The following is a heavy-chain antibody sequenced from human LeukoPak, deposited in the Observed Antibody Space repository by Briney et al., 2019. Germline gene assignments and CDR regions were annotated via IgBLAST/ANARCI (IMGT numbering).Heavy chain of an antibody. CDR3: AKDPGSCDSSGRGDY. CDR2: INSDGSSA. J-gene: IGHJ4*02. Sequence: GGSLRLSCAASGFTFSSYWMHWVRQAPGKGLVWVSRINSDGSSASYADSVKGRFTISRDNAKNTLYLQMNSLRAEDTAVYYCAKDPGSCDSSGRGDYWGQGTLVTVSS. V-gene: IGHV3-74*01. CDR1: GFTFSSYW. D-gene: IGHD3-22*01.